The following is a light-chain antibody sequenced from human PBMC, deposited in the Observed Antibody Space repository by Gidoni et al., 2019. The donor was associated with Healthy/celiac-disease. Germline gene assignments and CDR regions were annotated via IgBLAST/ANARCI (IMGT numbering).Light chain of an antibody. Sequence: EIVLTQSPGTLSLSPGERATLSCRASQSVSSSYLAWYQQKPGQAPRLLIYGASSRATGIPDRFSGSGSGTDFTLTISRLEPEDFAVYYCQQYGSSSPGPWTFGQGTKVEIK. V-gene: IGKV3-20*01. J-gene: IGKJ1*01. CDR3: QQYGSSSPGPWT. CDR2: GAS. CDR1: QSVSSSY.